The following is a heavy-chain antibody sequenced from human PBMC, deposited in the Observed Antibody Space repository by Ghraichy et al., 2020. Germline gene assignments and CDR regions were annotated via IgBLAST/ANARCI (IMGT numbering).Heavy chain of an antibody. CDR3: ARDCWSGSHFDR. CDR2: IYYSGST. V-gene: IGHV4-39*01. D-gene: IGHD3-3*01. CDR1: GGSSSSGTYY. Sequence: SETLSLTCTVSGGSSSSGTYYWGWIRQPPGKGLEWIGSIYYSGSTYYNPSLKSRVTISVDTSKNQFSLELSSVTAADTAVYYCARDCWSGSHFDRWGQGTLVIVSS. J-gene: IGHJ4*02.